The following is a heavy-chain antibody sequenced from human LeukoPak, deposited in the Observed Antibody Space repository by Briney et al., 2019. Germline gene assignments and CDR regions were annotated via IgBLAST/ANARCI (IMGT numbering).Heavy chain of an antibody. Sequence: GRSLRLSCTPSGFPFGDYTMSWFSQAPGKGLEWVGFIRKKGFGGTTEYAASVKGRFTISRDDSNSIAYLQMNSLKTGDSAVYYCTRANSINGFRYHFDYWGQGTLVTVSS. D-gene: IGHD2-8*01. CDR2: IRKKGFGGTT. CDR1: GFPFGDYT. J-gene: IGHJ4*02. V-gene: IGHV3-49*03. CDR3: TRANSINGFRYHFDY.